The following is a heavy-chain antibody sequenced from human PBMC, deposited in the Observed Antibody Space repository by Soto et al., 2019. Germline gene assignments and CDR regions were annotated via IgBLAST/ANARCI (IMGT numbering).Heavy chain of an antibody. Sequence: SETLSLTCAVSGGSITSGNSYSWSWIRQPPGKGLEWIGSVSHTGSTSYNPSLKSRLTMSVDKSKNQFSLRLSSVTAADMAVYYRDTAVAPSFGTCFDTWGQGILATVSS. V-gene: IGHV4-30-2*01. D-gene: IGHD3-10*01. CDR3: DTAVAPSFGTCFDT. J-gene: IGHJ5*02. CDR2: VSHTGST. CDR1: GGSITSGNSYS.